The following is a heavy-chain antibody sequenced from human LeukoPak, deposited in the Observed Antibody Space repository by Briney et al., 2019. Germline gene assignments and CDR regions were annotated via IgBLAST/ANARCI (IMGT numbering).Heavy chain of an antibody. J-gene: IGHJ4*02. CDR3: ARGLRLFGGD. CDR1: GGSLTGYY. V-gene: IGHV4-34*01. CDR2: INDRGST. Sequence: SETLSLTCAVSGGSLTGYYWSWIRQPPGKGLEWIGEINDRGSTNYNPSLKSRLTISVDTSKNQFSLKLTSMTAADTAVYYCARGLRLFGGDWGQGGLVTVSS. D-gene: IGHD3-16*01.